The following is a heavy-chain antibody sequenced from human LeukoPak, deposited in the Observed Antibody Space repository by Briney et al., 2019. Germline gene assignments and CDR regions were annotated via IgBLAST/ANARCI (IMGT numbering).Heavy chain of an antibody. V-gene: IGHV1-46*01. CDR3: ARDPSNSYYGSGSQTSN. D-gene: IGHD3-10*01. CDR2: INPSGGST. CDR1: GYTFTRYY. Sequence: ASVKVSCKASGYTFTRYYMHWVRQAPGQGLEWMGIINPSGGSTSYAQKFQGRVTMTRDMSTSTVYIERSSLRSEDTAVYYCARDPSNSYYGSGSQTSNWGQGTLVTVSS. J-gene: IGHJ4*02.